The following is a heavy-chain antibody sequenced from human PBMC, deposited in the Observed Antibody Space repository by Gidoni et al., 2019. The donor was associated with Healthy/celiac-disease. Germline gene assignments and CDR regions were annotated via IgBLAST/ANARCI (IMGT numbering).Heavy chain of an antibody. V-gene: IGHV4-59*01. CDR1: GVSISSYY. CDR2: IYYSGST. J-gene: IGHJ6*02. CDR3: AGTLVVGYYGMDV. Sequence: QVQLQESGPGLVQPSETLSLTCTVSGVSISSYYWSWIRQPPGKGLEWIGYIYYSGSTNYNPSLKSRVTISVDTSKNQFSLKLSSVTAADTAVYYCAGTLVVGYYGMDVWGQGTTVTVSS. D-gene: IGHD2-8*02.